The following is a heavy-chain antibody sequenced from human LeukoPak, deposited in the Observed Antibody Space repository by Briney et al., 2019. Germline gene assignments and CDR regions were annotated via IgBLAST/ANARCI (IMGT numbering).Heavy chain of an antibody. CDR1: GGSISSGDYY. J-gene: IGHJ4*02. CDR2: IYYSGST. D-gene: IGHD3-10*01. CDR3: ARVPNYYGSGSLYFDY. V-gene: IGHV4-30-4*01. Sequence: SQTLSLTCTVSGGSISSGDYYWSWIRQPPGMGLEWIGYIYYSGSTYYNPSLKSRVTISVDTSKNQFSLKLSSVTAADTAVYYCARVPNYYGSGSLYFDYWGQGTLVTVSS.